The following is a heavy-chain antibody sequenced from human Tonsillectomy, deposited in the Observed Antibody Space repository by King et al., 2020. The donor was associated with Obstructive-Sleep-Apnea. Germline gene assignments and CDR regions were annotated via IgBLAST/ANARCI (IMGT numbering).Heavy chain of an antibody. CDR3: ARDYPESGGKDGMDV. V-gene: IGHV4-34*01. CDR2: INHSGST. J-gene: IGHJ6*02. D-gene: IGHD2-15*01. Sequence: VQLQQWGAGLLKPSETLSLTCAVYGGSFSGYYWSWIRQPPGKGLEWIGEINHSGSTNYNPSLKSRVTISVDTSKNQFSLKLSSVTAADTAVYYCARDYPESGGKDGMDVWGQGTTVTVSS. CDR1: GGSFSGYY.